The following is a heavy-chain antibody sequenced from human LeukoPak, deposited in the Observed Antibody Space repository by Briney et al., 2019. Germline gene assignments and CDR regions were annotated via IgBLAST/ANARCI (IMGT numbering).Heavy chain of an antibody. J-gene: IGHJ4*02. V-gene: IGHV3-21*01. D-gene: IGHD3-9*01. CDR3: ARSPYYDILTGMKAPVVDY. CDR1: GFTFSSYS. Sequence: GGPLRLSCAASGFTFSSYSMNGLRQAPGKGLDGVSSISSSSYIYYADSAKGRFTISRDNAKNSLYLQMNRLRAEDTAVYYCARSPYYDILTGMKAPVVDYWGQGTLVTVSS. CDR2: ISSSSYI.